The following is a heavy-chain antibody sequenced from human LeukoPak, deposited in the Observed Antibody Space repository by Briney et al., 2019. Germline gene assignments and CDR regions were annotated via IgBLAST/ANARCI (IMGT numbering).Heavy chain of an antibody. CDR3: ARGGYYDFWSGYSSNWFDP. CDR2: MNPNSGNT. J-gene: IGHJ5*02. V-gene: IGHV1-8*03. CDR1: GYTFTSYD. Sequence: VSVQVSCKASGYTFTSYDINWVRQATGQGLEWMGWMNPNSGNTGYAHKFQGRVTITRNTSISTAYMELSSLRSEDTAVYYCARGGYYDFWSGYSSNWFDPWGQGTLVTVSS. D-gene: IGHD3-3*01.